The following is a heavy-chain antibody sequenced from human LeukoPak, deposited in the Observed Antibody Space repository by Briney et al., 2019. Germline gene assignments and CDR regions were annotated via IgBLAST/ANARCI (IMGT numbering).Heavy chain of an antibody. V-gene: IGHV1-2*02. CDR2: INPISADT. J-gene: IGHJ3*01. D-gene: IGHD3-9*01. CDR1: GYAFNGYY. Sequence: GASVKVSCKTSGYAFNGYYLNWVRQAPGQGLEWMGSINPISADTDYAPKFQGRVTMTRDTSITTAYMEVSRLRSDDTAVYYCAKDRGYYDILSGYYYGDAFDVWGQGTMVTVSS. CDR3: AKDRGYYDILSGYYYGDAFDV.